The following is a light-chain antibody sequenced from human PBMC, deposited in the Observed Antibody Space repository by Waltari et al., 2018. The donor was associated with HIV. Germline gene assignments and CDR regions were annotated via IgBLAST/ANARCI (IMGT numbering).Light chain of an antibody. Sequence: QSVLTQPPSVYGAPGQRVTISRTGPRSNLGANYAVKRYQQLPGTAPKPLIYANTNRPSGVPDRFSGSKSGTSVSLAITGLQAEDEADYYCQSYDSSLSGSIFGGGTKLTVL. CDR2: ANT. CDR1: RSNLGANYA. V-gene: IGLV1-40*01. J-gene: IGLJ2*01. CDR3: QSYDSSLSGSI.